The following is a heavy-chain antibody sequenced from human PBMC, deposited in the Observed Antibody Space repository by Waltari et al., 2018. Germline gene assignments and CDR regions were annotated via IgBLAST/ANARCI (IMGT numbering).Heavy chain of an antibody. CDR2: IHYTGDT. CDR1: GYSITSAYW. V-gene: IGHV4-38-2*01. Sequence: QVQLQESGPGLVKPSETLSLTCGVSGYSITSAYWWARFRQPPGKGLEWIASIHYTGDTQYSPSLKSRVTISADKSKNEVSLRLTSVTAADTAVYYCAGHEWGLPGFWGQGTLVTVSS. J-gene: IGHJ4*02. CDR3: AGHEWGLPGF. D-gene: IGHD1-26*01.